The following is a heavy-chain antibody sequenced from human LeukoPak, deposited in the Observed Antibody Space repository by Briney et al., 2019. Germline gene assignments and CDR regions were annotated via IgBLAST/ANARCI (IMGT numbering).Heavy chain of an antibody. CDR2: MNPNSGNT. Sequence: GASVKVSCKASGYTFTSYDINWVRQATGQGLEWMGWMNPNSGNTGYAQKFQGRVTMTRDTSISTAYMELSRLRSDDTAVYYCARGWSYYGSGSYYIDPHFDYWGQGTLVTVSS. CDR3: ARGWSYYGSGSYYIDPHFDY. V-gene: IGHV1-8*01. J-gene: IGHJ4*02. CDR1: GYTFTSYD. D-gene: IGHD3-10*01.